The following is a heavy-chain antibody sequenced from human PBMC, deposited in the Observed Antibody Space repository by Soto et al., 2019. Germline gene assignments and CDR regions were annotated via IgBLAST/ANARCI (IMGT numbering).Heavy chain of an antibody. Sequence: GGSLRLSCAASGFTFSSYSMNWVRQAPGKGLEWVSSISSSSSYIYYADSVKGRFTISRDNAKNSLYLQMNSLRAEDTAVYYCARGIAGYSSSWYRVYYYDGMDVWGQGTPV. CDR3: ARGIAGYSSSWYRVYYYDGMDV. V-gene: IGHV3-21*01. D-gene: IGHD6-13*01. CDR2: ISSSSSYI. CDR1: GFTFSSYS. J-gene: IGHJ6*01.